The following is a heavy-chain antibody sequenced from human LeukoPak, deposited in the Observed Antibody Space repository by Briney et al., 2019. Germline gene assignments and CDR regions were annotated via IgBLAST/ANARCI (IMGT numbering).Heavy chain of an antibody. CDR3: IRGLGGGSDY. D-gene: IGHD4-23*01. CDR2: INSDGSTT. V-gene: IGHV3-74*03. Sequence: GGSLRLPCAASGFSFSGSWIHWVRQAPAKGLVWVSRINSDGSTTTYADSVQGRFTISRDNAKNTLYLQMNSLRAEDTAVYYCIRGLGGGSDYWGLGTLVTVTS. CDR1: GFSFSGSW. J-gene: IGHJ4*02.